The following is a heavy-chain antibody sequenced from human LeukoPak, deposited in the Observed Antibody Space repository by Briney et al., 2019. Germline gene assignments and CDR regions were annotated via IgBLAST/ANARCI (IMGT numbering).Heavy chain of an antibody. CDR1: GFTFSSYS. CDR3: ARDSPARRDGDYEDFDY. J-gene: IGHJ4*02. Sequence: GGSLRLSCAASGFTFSSYSMNWVRQAAGKGLDWVSSISSSSSYIYYADSVKGRSTISRDNAKNSLYLQMNSLRAEDTAVYYCARDSPARRDGDYEDFDYWGQGTLVTVSS. V-gene: IGHV3-21*01. D-gene: IGHD4-17*01. CDR2: ISSSSSYI.